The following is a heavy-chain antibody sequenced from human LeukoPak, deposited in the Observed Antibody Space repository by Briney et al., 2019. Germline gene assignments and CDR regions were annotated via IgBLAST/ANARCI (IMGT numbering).Heavy chain of an antibody. CDR3: AKAPIAAAGIYYFDY. V-gene: IGHV3-23*01. CDR2: ISGSGGST. Sequence: GGSLRLSCAASGFTFSSYAMHWVRQAPGKGLEWVSAISGSGGSTYYADSVKGRFTISRDNSKNTLYLQMNSLRAEDTAVYYCAKAPIAAAGIYYFDYWGQGTLVTVSS. J-gene: IGHJ4*02. CDR1: GFTFSSYA. D-gene: IGHD6-13*01.